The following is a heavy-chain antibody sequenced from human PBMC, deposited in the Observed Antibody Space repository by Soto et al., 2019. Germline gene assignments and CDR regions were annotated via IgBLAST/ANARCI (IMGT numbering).Heavy chain of an antibody. Sequence: SETXSLTCAVSGGSISSYSWSWIRQPPGKGLEWIGYIFYSGSTNYNPSLKSRVTISVDTSKNQFSLKLSSVTAADPAVYYCARNSGYDLGTLDYWGQGILVTVSS. CDR2: IFYSGST. CDR3: ARNSGYDLGTLDY. V-gene: IGHV4-59*01. J-gene: IGHJ4*02. D-gene: IGHD5-12*01. CDR1: GGSISSYS.